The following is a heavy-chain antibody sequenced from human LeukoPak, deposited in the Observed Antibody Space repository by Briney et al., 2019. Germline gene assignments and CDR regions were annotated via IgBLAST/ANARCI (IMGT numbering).Heavy chain of an antibody. Sequence: GGSLRLSRAASGFTFSSYAMHWVRQAPGKGLEWVAVISYDGSNKYYADSVKGRFTISRDNSKNTLYLQMNSLRAEDTAVYYCARASLTVTPYYYYYMDVWGEGTTVTVSS. CDR2: ISYDGSNK. CDR1: GFTFSSYA. J-gene: IGHJ6*03. CDR3: ARASLTVTPYYYYYMDV. V-gene: IGHV3-30*01. D-gene: IGHD4-11*01.